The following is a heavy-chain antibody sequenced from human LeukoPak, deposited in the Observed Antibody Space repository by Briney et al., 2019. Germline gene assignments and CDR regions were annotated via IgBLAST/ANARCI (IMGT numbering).Heavy chain of an antibody. CDR2: IYYTGST. CDR1: GASISGGTYY. J-gene: IGHJ4*02. CDR3: ARRGGSGRAFDY. V-gene: IGHV4-39*01. D-gene: IGHD1-26*01. Sequence: PSETLSLTYSVSGASISGGTYYWGWIRQPPGKGLEWIGSIYYTGSTYDNPSLKSRVTISVDTSKNQFSLKLSSVTAADTAVYYCARRGGSGRAFDYWGQGTLVTVSS.